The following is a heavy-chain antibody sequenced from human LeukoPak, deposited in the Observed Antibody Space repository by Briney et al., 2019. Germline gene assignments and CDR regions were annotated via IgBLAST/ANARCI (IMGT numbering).Heavy chain of an antibody. CDR2: IKQDGSEK. CDR1: GFTFSSYW. CDR3: ARDEGKDVVVVPAAITFDY. J-gene: IGHJ4*02. D-gene: IGHD2-2*02. V-gene: IGHV3-7*01. Sequence: GGSLRLSCAASGFTFSSYWMSWVRQVPGKGLEWVANIKQDGSEKYYVDSVKGRFTISRDNAKNSLYLQMNSLRAEDTAVYYCARDEGKDVVVVPAAITFDYWGQGTLVTASS.